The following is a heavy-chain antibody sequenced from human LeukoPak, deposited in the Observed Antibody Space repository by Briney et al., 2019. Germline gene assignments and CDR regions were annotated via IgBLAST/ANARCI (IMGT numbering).Heavy chain of an antibody. V-gene: IGHV1-2*02. CDR3: ARAYCGGDCYDS. Sequence: ASVKVSCKASGYTFSGYYMHWVRQAPGQGXEWMGWINPNSGATNYAQKFQGRVTMTRDTSISTAYMELTRLRSDDTAVYYCARAYCGGDCYDSWGQGTLVTVSS. J-gene: IGHJ4*02. CDR2: INPNSGAT. D-gene: IGHD2-21*01. CDR1: GYTFSGYY.